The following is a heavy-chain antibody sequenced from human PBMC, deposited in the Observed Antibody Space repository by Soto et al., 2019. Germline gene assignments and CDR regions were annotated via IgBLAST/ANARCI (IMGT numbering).Heavy chain of an antibody. V-gene: IGHV3-48*02. J-gene: IGHJ4*02. Sequence: EVQLVESGGGLVQPGGSLRLSCAASGFTFSSYSMNWVRQAPGKGLEWVSYISSSSSTIYYADSVKGRFIISRENANNSLYLQMNTLRDEDTAVYYCARGGLELRPTRLDYWGQGTLVTVSS. CDR1: GFTFSSYS. D-gene: IGHD1-7*01. CDR2: ISSSSSTI. CDR3: ARGGLELRPTRLDY.